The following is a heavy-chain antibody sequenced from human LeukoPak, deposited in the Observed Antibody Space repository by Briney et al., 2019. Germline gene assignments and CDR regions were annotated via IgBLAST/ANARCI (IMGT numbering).Heavy chain of an antibody. CDR1: GFSFTSYA. Sequence: GGSLRLSCAASGFSFTSYAMSGVRQAPGKGLEWVSGINGGGDKTYYRDSVKGRITISRDNSKNTLYLQMNSLRAEDTAIYCCAKSRGSTLFDSWGQGTLVTVSS. D-gene: IGHD1-26*01. CDR2: INGGGDKT. J-gene: IGHJ4*02. V-gene: IGHV3-23*01. CDR3: AKSRGSTLFDS.